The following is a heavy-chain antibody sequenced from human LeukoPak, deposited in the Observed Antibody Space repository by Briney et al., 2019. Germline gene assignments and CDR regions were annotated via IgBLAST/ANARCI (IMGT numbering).Heavy chain of an antibody. Sequence: SETLSFTCTVSGGSVSSGSYYWSWIRQPPGKGLEWIGYIYYSGSTNYNPSLKSRVTISVDTSKNQFPLKLSSVTAADTAVYYCARASLYYYYGMDVWGQGTTVTVSS. CDR1: GGSVSSGSYY. V-gene: IGHV4-61*01. CDR2: IYYSGST. CDR3: ARASLYYYYGMDV. J-gene: IGHJ6*02.